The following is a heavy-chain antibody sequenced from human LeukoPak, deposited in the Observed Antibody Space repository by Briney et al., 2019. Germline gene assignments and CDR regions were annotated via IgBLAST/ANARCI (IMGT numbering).Heavy chain of an antibody. CDR3: ARGEGGILATPEDY. Sequence: GGSLRLSCAASGFAVSSNYMSWVRQAPGKGPEWVSVIYSAGDTYYAGSMKGRFTISRDNSKNTLYLQMNSLRVEDTAVYYCARGEGGILATPEDYWGQGTLVTVSS. CDR1: GFAVSSNY. V-gene: IGHV3-53*01. CDR2: IYSAGDT. D-gene: IGHD1-14*01. J-gene: IGHJ4*02.